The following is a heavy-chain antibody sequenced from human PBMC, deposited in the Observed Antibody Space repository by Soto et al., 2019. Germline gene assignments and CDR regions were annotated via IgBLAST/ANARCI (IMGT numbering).Heavy chain of an antibody. CDR2: ISAHNGNT. Sequence: QVHLVQSGAEVKKPGASVKVSCKGSGYAFTTYGITWVRQAPGQGLVWMGWISAHNGNTNYAQKLQGRVTVTSDTSTSTAYMELRSLRSDDTAVYYCARGRYGDYWGQGALVTVSS. J-gene: IGHJ4*02. D-gene: IGHD1-1*01. CDR1: GYAFTTYG. V-gene: IGHV1-18*01. CDR3: ARGRYGDY.